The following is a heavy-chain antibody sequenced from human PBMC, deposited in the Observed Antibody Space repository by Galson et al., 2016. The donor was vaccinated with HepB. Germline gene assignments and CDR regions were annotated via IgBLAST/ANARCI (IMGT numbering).Heavy chain of an antibody. CDR1: GYSFSSHW. J-gene: IGHJ6*02. CDR3: ARQRTSGSSPQYYGMDV. CDR2: IYPGDSDT. D-gene: IGHD2-8*01. V-gene: IGHV5-51*01. Sequence: QSGAEVKKPGESLKISCKGSGYSFSSHWIGWVRQMPGKGLEWMGIIYPGDSDTRYSPSFQGQVTISADKSIRTAYLQWSSLKSSDTAMYYCARQRTSGSSPQYYGMDVWGQGTTVTVSS.